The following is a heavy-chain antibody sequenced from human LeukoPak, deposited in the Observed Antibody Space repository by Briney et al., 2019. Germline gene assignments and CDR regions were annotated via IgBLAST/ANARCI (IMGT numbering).Heavy chain of an antibody. Sequence: SRTLSLTCTVSGGSISSGSYYWSWIRQPAGTGLEWIGRIYTSGSTNYNPSLKSRVTISVDTSKNQFSLKLSSVTAADTAVYYCAREIVAGLGVSFDIWGQGTMVTVSS. V-gene: IGHV4-61*02. J-gene: IGHJ3*02. D-gene: IGHD6-19*01. CDR2: IYTSGST. CDR3: AREIVAGLGVSFDI. CDR1: GGSISSGSYY.